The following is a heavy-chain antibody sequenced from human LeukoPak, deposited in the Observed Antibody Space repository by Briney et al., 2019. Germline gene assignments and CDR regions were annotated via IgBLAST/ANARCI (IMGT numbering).Heavy chain of an antibody. J-gene: IGHJ3*02. D-gene: IGHD2-2*02. Sequence: SQTLSLTCTVSGGSISSGSYYWSWIRQPAGTGLEWIRRIYTSGSTNYNPSLKSRVTISVDTSKNQFSLKLSSVTAADTAVYYCASSPRVHCSSTSCYNAFDIWGQGTMVTVSS. CDR2: IYTSGST. CDR3: ASSPRVHCSSTSCYNAFDI. V-gene: IGHV4-61*02. CDR1: GGSISSGSYY.